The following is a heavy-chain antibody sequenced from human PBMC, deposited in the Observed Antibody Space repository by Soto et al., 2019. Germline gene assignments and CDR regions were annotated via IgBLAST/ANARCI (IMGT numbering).Heavy chain of an antibody. D-gene: IGHD2-21*01. J-gene: IGHJ5*02. CDR2: ITTSSAYI. V-gene: IGHV3-21*01. CDR1: GFTFNTYD. Sequence: EVQLMASGGGLVKPGGSLRLSCAASGFTFNTYDMNWVRQAPGKGLEWVSSITTSSAYIYYADSLKGRITISRDNAKNSLFLQMNSLRAEDTAVYYCVRSGTARLLRHSWFDTWGQGTLVTVSS. CDR3: VRSGTARLLRHSWFDT.